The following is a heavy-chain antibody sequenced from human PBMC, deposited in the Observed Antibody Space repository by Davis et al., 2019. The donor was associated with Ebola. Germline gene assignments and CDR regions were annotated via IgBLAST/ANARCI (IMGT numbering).Heavy chain of an antibody. J-gene: IGHJ5*01. Sequence: GSLRLSCAASGFTFSSYWMSWVRQAPGKGLEWVANIKQDGSEKRYMDSVKGRFTISRDNAKNSLFLQMNSLRADDTAVYYCARDPLIIGDATTDSWGQGTLVTVSS. V-gene: IGHV3-7*01. CDR1: GFTFSSYW. CDR2: IKQDGSEK. D-gene: IGHD2/OR15-2a*01. CDR3: ARDPLIIGDATTDS.